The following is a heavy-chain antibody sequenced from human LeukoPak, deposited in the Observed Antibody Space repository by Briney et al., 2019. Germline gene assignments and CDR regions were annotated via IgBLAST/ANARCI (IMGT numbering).Heavy chain of an antibody. J-gene: IGHJ6*04. CDR3: ARDSPGVVPAAIVDGMDV. CDR2: INSDGGST. V-gene: IGHV3-74*01. D-gene: IGHD2-2*02. Sequence: PGGSLRLSCAASGFTFSSYWMHWVRQAPGKGLVWVSRINSDGGSTSYADSVKGRFTISRDNAKNTLYLQMNSLRAEGTAVYYCARDSPGVVPAAIVDGMDVWGKGTTVTVSS. CDR1: GFTFSSYW.